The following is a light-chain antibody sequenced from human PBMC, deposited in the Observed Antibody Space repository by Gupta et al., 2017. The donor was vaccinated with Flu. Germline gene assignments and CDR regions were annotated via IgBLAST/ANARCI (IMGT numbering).Light chain of an antibody. CDR3: CSYTSSITFVV. V-gene: IGLV2-14*01. Sequence: QSALTPPASASGSPDPSITISCPGTSIDVGCSNYVSWYHQHPGKAPILMIYEVSNRPSGVSNRFSGSKSGNTASLTISGLQDEDEADYYCCSYTSSITFVVFGGGTKLTVL. CDR1: SIDVGCSNY. J-gene: IGLJ2*01. CDR2: EVS.